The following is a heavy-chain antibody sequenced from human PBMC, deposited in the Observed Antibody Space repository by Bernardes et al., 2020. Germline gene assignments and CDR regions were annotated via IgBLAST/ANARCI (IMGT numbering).Heavy chain of an antibody. CDR3: ARDLIFGVRNKHDAFDI. CDR1: GFTFSSYS. J-gene: IGHJ3*02. Sequence: GGSLRLSCAASGFTFSSYSMNWVRQAPGKGLEWVSSISSSSSTIYYADSVKGRFTISRDNAKNSLYLQMNSLRAEDTAVYYCARDLIFGVRNKHDAFDIWGQGTMVTVSS. V-gene: IGHV3-48*04. D-gene: IGHD3-3*01. CDR2: ISSSSSTI.